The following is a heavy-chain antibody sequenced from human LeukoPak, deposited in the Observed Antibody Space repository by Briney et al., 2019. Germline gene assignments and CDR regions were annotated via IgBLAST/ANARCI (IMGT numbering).Heavy chain of an antibody. CDR2: IYPGDSDT. V-gene: IGHV5-51*01. D-gene: IGHD3-3*01. CDR1: GYSFTSYW. J-gene: IGHJ6*03. Sequence: GESLKISCKGSGYSFTSYWIGWVRQMPGKGLEWMGIIYPGDSDTRYSPSFQGQVTISADKSISTAYLQWSSLKASDTAMYYCARFPDFWSGYPGNYYYYYMDVRGKGTTVTVSS. CDR3: ARFPDFWSGYPGNYYYYYMDV.